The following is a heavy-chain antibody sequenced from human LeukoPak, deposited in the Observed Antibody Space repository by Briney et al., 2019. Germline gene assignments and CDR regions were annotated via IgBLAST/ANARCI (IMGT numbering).Heavy chain of an antibody. V-gene: IGHV1-69*13. D-gene: IGHD2-21*01. CDR2: IIPIFGTA. CDR3: ARSVYCGGDCYGRQTLNWYFDL. Sequence: ASVKLSCKASGGTFSSYAISWVRQAPGQGPEWMGGIIPIFGTANYAQKFQGRVTITADESTSTAYMGLSSLRSEDTAVYYCARSVYCGGDCYGRQTLNWYFDLWGCGTLATVSS. J-gene: IGHJ2*01. CDR1: GGTFSSYA.